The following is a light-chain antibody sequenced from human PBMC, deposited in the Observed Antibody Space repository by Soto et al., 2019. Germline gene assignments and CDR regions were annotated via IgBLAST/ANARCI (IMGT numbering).Light chain of an antibody. Sequence: EIVMTQSPDSLAVSLGERATINCKSSQSVLYSSNNKNYLTWYQQKPGQPPKLLICWASTRESGVPDRFSGSGSGTDFTLTISSLQAEDVAVYYCQQYYSTPWTFGQGTKVEIK. CDR2: WAS. CDR1: QSVLYSSNNKNY. J-gene: IGKJ1*01. V-gene: IGKV4-1*01. CDR3: QQYYSTPWT.